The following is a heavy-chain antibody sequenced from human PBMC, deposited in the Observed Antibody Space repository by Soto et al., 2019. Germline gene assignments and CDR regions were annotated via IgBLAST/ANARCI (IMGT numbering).Heavy chain of an antibody. CDR2: INAGNGNT. D-gene: IGHD3-10*01. V-gene: IGHV1-3*01. J-gene: IGHJ6*02. CDR1: GYTFSSYA. CDR3: ARDRVYGSGSSYYGMDV. Sequence: QVQLVHSGAEVKKPGASVKVSCKASGYTFSSYAMHWVRQAPGQRLEWMGWINAGNGNTKYSQKFQGRVTITRDTSASTAYMELSSLRSEDTAVYYCARDRVYGSGSSYYGMDVWGQGTTVTVSS.